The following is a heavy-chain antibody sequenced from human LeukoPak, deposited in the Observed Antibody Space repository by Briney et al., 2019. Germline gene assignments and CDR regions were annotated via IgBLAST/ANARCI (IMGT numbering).Heavy chain of an antibody. Sequence: PGGSLRLSCAASGFTVSSNYMSWVRQAPGKGLEWVSSISSSSSYIYYADSVKGRFTISRDNAKNSLYLQMNSLRAEDTAVYYCARGAAAGPFDYWGQGTLVTVSS. CDR1: GFTVSSNY. CDR3: ARGAAAGPFDY. V-gene: IGHV3-21*01. D-gene: IGHD6-13*01. CDR2: ISSSSSYI. J-gene: IGHJ4*02.